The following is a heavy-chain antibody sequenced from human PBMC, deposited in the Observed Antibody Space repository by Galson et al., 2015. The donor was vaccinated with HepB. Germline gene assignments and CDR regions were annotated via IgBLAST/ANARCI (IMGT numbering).Heavy chain of an antibody. CDR2: ISYDGSNK. CDR3: AKIPTTVTSFDY. Sequence: SLRLSCAASGFTFSSYGMHWVRQAPGKGLEWVAVISYDGSNKYYADSVKGRFTISRDNSKNTLYLQMNSLRAEDTAVYYCAKIPTTVTSFDYWGQGTLVTVSS. V-gene: IGHV3-30*18. D-gene: IGHD4-17*01. CDR1: GFTFSSYG. J-gene: IGHJ4*02.